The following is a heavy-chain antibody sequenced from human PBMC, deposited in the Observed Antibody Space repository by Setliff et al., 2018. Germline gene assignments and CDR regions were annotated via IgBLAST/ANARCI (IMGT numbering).Heavy chain of an antibody. CDR2: ISGGGSRT. D-gene: IGHD3-10*01. CDR3: ARDTSGRDALDI. V-gene: IGHV3-23*01. CDR1: GFTFSNYA. J-gene: IGHJ3*02. Sequence: LSCAVSGFTFSNYAMNWVRQAPGKGLEWVSFISGGGSRTYYADSVQGRVTISRDNSKNTLYLQMSSLRAEDTAIYYCARDTSGRDALDIWGQGTMVTVSS.